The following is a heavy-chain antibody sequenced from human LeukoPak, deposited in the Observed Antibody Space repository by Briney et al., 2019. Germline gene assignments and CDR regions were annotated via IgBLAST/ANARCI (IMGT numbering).Heavy chain of an antibody. CDR2: IYSGGST. CDR3: ARSSSWYVGYYYYYMDV. Sequence: GGSLRLSCAASGFTVSSNYMSWVRQAPGKGLEWVSVIYSGGSTYYADSVKGRFTISRDNSKNTLYLQMNSLRAEDTAVYYCARSSSWYVGYYYYYMDVWGKGTTLTISS. V-gene: IGHV3-53*01. J-gene: IGHJ6*03. D-gene: IGHD6-13*01. CDR1: GFTVSSNY.